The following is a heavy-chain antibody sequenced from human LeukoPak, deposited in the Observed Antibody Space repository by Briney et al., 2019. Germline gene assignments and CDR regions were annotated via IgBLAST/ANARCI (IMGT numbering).Heavy chain of an antibody. Sequence: GGSLRLSCAASGFTFSSYAMHWVRQAPGKGLEYVSAISSNGGSTYYANSVKGRFTISRYNSKNTLYLQMGSLRAEDMAVYYCAKDPYYDSSGYYYPFDYWGQGTLVTVSS. D-gene: IGHD3-22*01. CDR1: GFTFSSYA. CDR3: AKDPYYDSSGYYYPFDY. J-gene: IGHJ4*02. CDR2: ISSNGGST. V-gene: IGHV3-64*01.